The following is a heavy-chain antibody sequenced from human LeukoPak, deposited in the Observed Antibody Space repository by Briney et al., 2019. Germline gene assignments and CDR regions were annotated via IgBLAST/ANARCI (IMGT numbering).Heavy chain of an antibody. Sequence: GESLRLSCAAAESTYSNSWMNWVRQAPGKGLEWVANIKPDGSEKYYVDSVKGRFTISRDNADNLLYQQMNSLRVEDTAVYFCTRVSILEVEDYWGQGTLVTVSS. J-gene: IGHJ4*02. CDR1: ESTYSNSW. CDR3: TRVSILEVEDY. CDR2: IKPDGSEK. D-gene: IGHD1-26*01. V-gene: IGHV3-7*01.